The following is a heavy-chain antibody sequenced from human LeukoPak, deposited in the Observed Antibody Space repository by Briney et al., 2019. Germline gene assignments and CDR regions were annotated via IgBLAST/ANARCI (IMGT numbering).Heavy chain of an antibody. CDR3: ARSYCGGDCYSFLGYYGMDV. CDR2: INSDGSST. V-gene: IGHV3-74*01. D-gene: IGHD2-21*02. Sequence: GGSLRLSCAASGFTFDDYTMHWVRQAPGKGLVWVSRINSDGSSTSYADSVKGRFTISRDNAKNTLYLQMNSLRAEDTAVYYCARSYCGGDCYSFLGYYGMDVWGQGTTVTVS. J-gene: IGHJ6*02. CDR1: GFTFDDYT.